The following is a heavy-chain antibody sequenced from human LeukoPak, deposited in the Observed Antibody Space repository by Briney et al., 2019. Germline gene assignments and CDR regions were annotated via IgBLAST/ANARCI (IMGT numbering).Heavy chain of an antibody. CDR2: FSAYNGDT. J-gene: IGHJ4*02. CDR3: ARARAGGGSYYYYFDH. D-gene: IGHD1-26*01. V-gene: IGHV1-18*01. CDR1: GFTFTSFA. Sequence: ASVKVSCKASGFTFTSFAFSWVRQAPGQGLECMGWFSAYNGDTNYAQKLQGRVTMTTDTSTTTAYMELRSLRYDDTAVYYCARARAGGGSYYYYFDHWGQGTLVTVSS.